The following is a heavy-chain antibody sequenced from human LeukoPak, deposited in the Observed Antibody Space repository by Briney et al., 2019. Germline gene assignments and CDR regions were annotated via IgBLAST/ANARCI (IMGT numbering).Heavy chain of an antibody. J-gene: IGHJ4*02. V-gene: IGHV3-21*01. D-gene: IGHD3-10*01. Sequence: GGCLRLSCAASGFTFSSYSMNWVSQAPGKGLEWVSSISSSSSYIYYADSVKGRFTISRDNAKNSLYLQMNSLRAEDTAVYYCARDSDYYGSGSYYKTENWGQGTLVTVSS. CDR2: ISSSSSYI. CDR1: GFTFSSYS. CDR3: ARDSDYYGSGSYYKTEN.